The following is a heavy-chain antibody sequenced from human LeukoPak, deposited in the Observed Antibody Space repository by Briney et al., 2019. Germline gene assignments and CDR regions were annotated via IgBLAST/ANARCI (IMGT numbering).Heavy chain of an antibody. Sequence: GGSLRLSCAASGFTFSAYCMHWVRQAPGKGLVWLSRMNTSGNEITYADSLKGRLTISRDNAKNTLYLQMNSLTVEDPAVYFCDRSLVVGGTRPTESWGQGTLVTVSS. CDR1: GFTFSAYC. CDR3: DRSLVVGGTRPTES. CDR2: MNTSGNEI. D-gene: IGHD2-15*01. J-gene: IGHJ5*02. V-gene: IGHV3-74*01.